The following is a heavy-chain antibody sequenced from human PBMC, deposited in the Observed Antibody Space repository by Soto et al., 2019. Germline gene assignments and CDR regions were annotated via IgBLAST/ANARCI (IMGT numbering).Heavy chain of an antibody. CDR2: TKNKANRYIT. J-gene: IGHJ4*02. Sequence: EVQLVESAGGLVQPGGSLRLSCAASGFTLSDHYMDWVRQAPGKGLEWVGRTKNKANRYITEYAASVNGRFTISRDDSKNSVYLHMNSLKSEDTAVYYCGTWVSGSPDSWGQGTLVTVSS. CDR3: GTWVSGSPDS. CDR1: GFTLSDHY. D-gene: IGHD1-26*01. V-gene: IGHV3-72*01.